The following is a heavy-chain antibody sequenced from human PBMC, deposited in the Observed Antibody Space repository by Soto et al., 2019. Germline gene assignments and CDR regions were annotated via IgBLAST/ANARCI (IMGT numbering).Heavy chain of an antibody. V-gene: IGHV3-33*08. J-gene: IGHJ3*02. Sequence: GGSLRLSCAASGFTFSSYGMHWVRQAPGKGLEWVAVIWYDGSNKYYADSVKGRFTISRDNSKNTLYLQMNSLRAEDTAVYYCAREYAAPDAFDILGQGTMVTVSS. D-gene: IGHD6-6*01. CDR3: AREYAAPDAFDI. CDR1: GFTFSSYG. CDR2: IWYDGSNK.